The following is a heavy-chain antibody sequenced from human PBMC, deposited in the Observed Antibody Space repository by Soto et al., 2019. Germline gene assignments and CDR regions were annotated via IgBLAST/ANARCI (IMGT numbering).Heavy chain of an antibody. D-gene: IGHD2-2*01. Sequence: QVQLVESGGGVGQPGTSLRLSCAASGLTFNTYAKNWIRLAPGKGLEWVAVISNDGSNKYYADSVKGRFTISRDNSKNTVYLQMNSLRGEDTGVYYCASGRGYCSESSCSYFDYFQHWGQGALVIVSS. CDR2: ISNDGSNK. CDR3: ASGRGYCSESSCSYFDYFQH. J-gene: IGHJ1*01. V-gene: IGHV3-30*03. CDR1: GLTFNTYA.